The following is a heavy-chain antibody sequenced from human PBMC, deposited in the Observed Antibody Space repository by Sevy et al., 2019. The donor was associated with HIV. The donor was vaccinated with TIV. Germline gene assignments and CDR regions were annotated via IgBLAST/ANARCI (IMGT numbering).Heavy chain of an antibody. V-gene: IGHV3-15*01. CDR3: TTDHRRDGIVVVPFEY. CDR2: IRSKAGGGTT. CDR1: GFTFSNAW. J-gene: IGHJ4*02. Sequence: GGSLRLSCAASGFTFSNAWMSWVRQSPGKGLEWVGRIRSKAGGGTTDYATIVKGKFTISIDDSRTIPDLQLNSLETEDTAVYYCTTDHRRDGIVVVPFEYWGQGTLVTVSS. D-gene: IGHD2-15*01.